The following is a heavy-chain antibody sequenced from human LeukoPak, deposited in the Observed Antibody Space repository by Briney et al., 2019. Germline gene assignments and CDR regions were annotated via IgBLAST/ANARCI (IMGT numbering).Heavy chain of an antibody. CDR3: ARAGGSYEY. V-gene: IGHV4-59*08. Sequence: SETLSLTCIVSGDSITSYYWSWIRQSPGKGLEWIGNIYYSGDIHYNPSLKSRVTISVDTSKNQFSLKLSSVTAADTAVYYCARAGGSYEYWGQGTLVTVSS. CDR2: IYYSGDI. J-gene: IGHJ4*02. CDR1: GDSITSYY. D-gene: IGHD1-26*01.